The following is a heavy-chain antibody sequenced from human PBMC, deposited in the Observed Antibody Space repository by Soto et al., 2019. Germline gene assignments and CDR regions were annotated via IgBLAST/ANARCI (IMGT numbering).Heavy chain of an antibody. D-gene: IGHD5-18*01. CDR3: ARTAMAPYYYYYGMDV. CDR1: GFTVSSNY. J-gene: IGHJ6*02. CDR2: IYSGGST. V-gene: IGHV3-53*01. Sequence: EVQLVESGGGLIQPGGSLRLSCAASGFTVSSNYMSWVRQAPGKGLEWVPVIYSGGSTYYADSVKGRFTISRDNSKNTLYLQMNSLRAEDTAVYYCARTAMAPYYYYYGMDVWGQGTTVTVSS.